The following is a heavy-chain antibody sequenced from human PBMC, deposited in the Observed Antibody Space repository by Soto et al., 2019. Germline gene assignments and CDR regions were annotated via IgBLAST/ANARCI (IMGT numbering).Heavy chain of an antibody. CDR3: ASRGYDFWSGLDP. CDR2: INTGNGHT. J-gene: IGHJ5*02. Sequence: GXSVKVSFKASGYTFTAYGIHWVRQAPGQRLERMGWINTGNGHTKYSQKFQGRVTITRDTSARTAYMELNSLRSEDTAVYYCASRGYDFWSGLDPWGQGTLVTVSS. V-gene: IGHV1-3*04. CDR1: GYTFTAYG. D-gene: IGHD3-3*01.